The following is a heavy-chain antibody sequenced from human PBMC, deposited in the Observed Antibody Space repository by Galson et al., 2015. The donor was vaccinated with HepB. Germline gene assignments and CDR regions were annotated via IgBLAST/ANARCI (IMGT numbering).Heavy chain of an antibody. CDR3: VRDMDV. J-gene: IGHJ6*03. Sequence: SLRLSCAASGFTFSRYWMTWVRQAPGNGLEWVANIKDDGSERYYADSMKGRVTISRDNAKNSLYLQIDSLRAEDTALYYCVRDMDVWGKGTTVTVSS. V-gene: IGHV3-7*01. CDR2: IKDDGSER. CDR1: GFTFSRYW.